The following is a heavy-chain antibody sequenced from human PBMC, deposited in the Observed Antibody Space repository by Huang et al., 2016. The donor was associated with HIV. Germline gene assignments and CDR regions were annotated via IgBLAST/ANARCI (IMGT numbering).Heavy chain of an antibody. CDR1: GGSFSGYY. CDR3: ARERMMSWLDDHDAFDI. V-gene: IGHV4-34*01. CDR2: INHSGST. J-gene: IGHJ3*02. Sequence: QVQLQQWGAGLLKPSETLSLTCAVYGGSFSGYYWSWIRQSPGKGLAWIGEINHSGSTNYNPSLKSRLTISVDTSKNQFSLKLSSVIAADTAVYYCARERMMSWLDDHDAFDIWGQGTMVTVSS. D-gene: IGHD1-1*01.